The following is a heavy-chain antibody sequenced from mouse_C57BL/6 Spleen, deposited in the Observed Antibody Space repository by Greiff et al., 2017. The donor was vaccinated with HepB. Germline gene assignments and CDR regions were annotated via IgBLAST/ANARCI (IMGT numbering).Heavy chain of an antibody. Sequence: ESGPGLVKPSQSLSLTCSVTGYSITSGYYWNWIRQFPGNKLEWMGYISYDGSNNYNPSLKNRISITRDTSKNQFFLKLNSVTTEDTATYYCARLDYGSPFDVWGTGTTVTVSS. J-gene: IGHJ1*03. CDR1: GYSITSGYY. CDR3: ARLDYGSPFDV. D-gene: IGHD1-1*01. CDR2: ISYDGSN. V-gene: IGHV3-6*01.